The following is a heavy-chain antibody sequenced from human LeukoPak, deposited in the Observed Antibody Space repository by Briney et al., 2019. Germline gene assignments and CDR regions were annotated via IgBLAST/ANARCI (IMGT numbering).Heavy chain of an antibody. Sequence: GGSLRLSCAASGFTFSSYSMNWVRQAPGKGLEWVSSISSSSSYIYYADSVKGRSTISRDNAKNSLYLQMNSLRAEDTAVYYCARGGRATMVRSPTYFDYWGQGTLVTVSS. J-gene: IGHJ4*02. CDR3: ARGGRATMVRSPTYFDY. D-gene: IGHD3-10*01. CDR2: ISSSSSYI. V-gene: IGHV3-21*01. CDR1: GFTFSSYS.